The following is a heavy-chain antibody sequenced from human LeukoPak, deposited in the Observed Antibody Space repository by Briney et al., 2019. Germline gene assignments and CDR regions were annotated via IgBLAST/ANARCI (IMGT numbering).Heavy chain of an antibody. CDR2: IRYDGSNK. Sequence: GGSLRLSCAASGFTFSSYGMHWVRQAPGKGLEWVAFIRYDGSNKYYADSVKGRFTISRDNSKNTLYLQMNSLRAEDTAVYYCAKDKIFQGIAAAGPFDYWGQGTLVTASS. V-gene: IGHV3-30*02. CDR1: GFTFSSYG. D-gene: IGHD6-13*01. J-gene: IGHJ4*02. CDR3: AKDKIFQGIAAAGPFDY.